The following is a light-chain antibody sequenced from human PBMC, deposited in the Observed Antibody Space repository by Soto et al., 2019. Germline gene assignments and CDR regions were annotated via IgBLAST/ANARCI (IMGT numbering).Light chain of an antibody. CDR3: CSFAGSFYV. CDR1: ISDVGNYNF. V-gene: IGLV2-11*01. Sequence: QSALTQPRSLSGSPGQSVTISCTGTISDVGNYNFVSWFQQHPGKAPKLMIYDVTQRPSGVPDRFSGSKSGNAASLTISGLQAEDEADYYCCSFAGSFYVFGTGTKVTVL. J-gene: IGLJ1*01. CDR2: DVT.